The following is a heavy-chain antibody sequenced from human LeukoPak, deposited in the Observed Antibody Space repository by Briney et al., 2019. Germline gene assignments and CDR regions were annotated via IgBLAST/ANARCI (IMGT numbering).Heavy chain of an antibody. Sequence: SGTLSLTCTVSGGSISSGDYYWSWIRQPPGKGLEWIGYIYYSGSTYYNPSLRSRVAMSVDTSKNQFSLKLSSVTAADTAVYYCASITMVRGAYAQIDDWGQGTLVTVSS. CDR3: ASITMVRGAYAQIDD. CDR1: GGSISSGDYY. D-gene: IGHD3-10*01. J-gene: IGHJ4*02. CDR2: IYYSGST. V-gene: IGHV4-30-4*01.